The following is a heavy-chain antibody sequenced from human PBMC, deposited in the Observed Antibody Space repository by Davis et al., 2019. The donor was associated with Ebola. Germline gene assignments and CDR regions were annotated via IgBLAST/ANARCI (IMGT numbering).Heavy chain of an antibody. D-gene: IGHD6-13*01. CDR2: IKQDGSAK. CDR3: ARDGGSSWYPY. CDR1: GFTFSSSW. Sequence: GESLKISCAASGFTFSSSWMSWVRQAPGKGLEWVANIKQDGSAKYYVDSVKGRFTISRDNAKNSLYLQMNSLRAEDTAVYYCARDGGSSWYPYWGQGTLVTVSS. V-gene: IGHV3-7*03. J-gene: IGHJ4*02.